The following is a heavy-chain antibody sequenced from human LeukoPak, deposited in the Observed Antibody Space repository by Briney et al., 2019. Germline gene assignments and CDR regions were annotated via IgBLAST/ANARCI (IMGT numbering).Heavy chain of an antibody. V-gene: IGHV7-4-1*02. Sequence: ASVKVSCKASGYTFTTYAMNWVRQAPGQGLEWMGWINTNTGNPTYAQGFTGRFVFSLDTSVSTAYLQISSLKAEDTAVYYCARAYYDYVWGSPRLDAFDIWGQGTMVTVSS. CDR1: GYTFTTYA. CDR3: ARAYYDYVWGSPRLDAFDI. D-gene: IGHD3-16*01. J-gene: IGHJ3*02. CDR2: INTNTGNP.